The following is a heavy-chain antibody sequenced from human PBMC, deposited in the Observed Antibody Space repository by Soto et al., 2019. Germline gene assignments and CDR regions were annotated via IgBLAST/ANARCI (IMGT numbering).Heavy chain of an antibody. CDR3: AREAPTLLLFDY. J-gene: IGHJ4*02. Sequence: GGSLRLSCAASGFTFSSYSMNWVRQAPGKGLEWVSSISSSSSYIYYADSVKGRFTISRDNAKNSLYLQMNSLRAEDTAVYYCAREAPTLLLFDYWGQGTLVTVSS. CDR2: ISSSSSYI. V-gene: IGHV3-21*01. CDR1: GFTFSSYS.